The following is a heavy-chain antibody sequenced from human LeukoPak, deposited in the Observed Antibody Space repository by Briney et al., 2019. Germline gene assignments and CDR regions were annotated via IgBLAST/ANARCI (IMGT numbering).Heavy chain of an antibody. J-gene: IGHJ4*02. V-gene: IGHV4-59*01. CDR1: GGSISSSY. CDR3: ARARHGSSPFDY. D-gene: IGHD6-6*01. CDR2: IYYSGST. Sequence: SETLSLTCTVSGGSISSSYWNWIRQPPGKGLDWIGYIYYSGSTNYNPSLKSRVTISVDTSKNQFSLKLSSVTAADTAVYYCARARHGSSPFDYWGQGTLVTVSS.